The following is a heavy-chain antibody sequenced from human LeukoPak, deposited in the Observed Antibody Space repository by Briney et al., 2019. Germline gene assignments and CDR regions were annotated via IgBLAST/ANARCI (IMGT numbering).Heavy chain of an antibody. Sequence: GGSLRLSCAASGFTFSSYSMNWVRQAPGKGLEWVSSISSSSSYIYYADSVKGRFTISRDNAKNSLYLQMNSLRAEDTAVYYCATYYVILTGPLGRADYWGQGTLVTVSS. V-gene: IGHV3-21*01. CDR2: ISSSSSYI. J-gene: IGHJ4*02. CDR3: ATYYVILTGPLGRADY. CDR1: GFTFSSYS. D-gene: IGHD3-9*01.